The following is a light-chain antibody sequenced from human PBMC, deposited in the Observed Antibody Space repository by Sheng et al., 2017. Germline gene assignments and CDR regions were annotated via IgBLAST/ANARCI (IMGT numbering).Light chain of an antibody. Sequence: QLVLTQSPSASASLGASVKFTCTLSSGHRSYAIAWHQQQPEKGPRYLMKVNSDGSHSKGDGFPDRFSGSSSGAERYLTISSLQSEDEADYFCQTWGTGIQVFGGGTKLTVL. V-gene: IGLV4-69*02. CDR1: SGHRSYA. CDR2: VNSDGSH. J-gene: IGLJ3*02. CDR3: QTWGTGIQV.